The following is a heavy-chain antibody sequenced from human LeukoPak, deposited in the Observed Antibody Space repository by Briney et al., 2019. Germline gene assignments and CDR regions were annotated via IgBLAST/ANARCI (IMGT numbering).Heavy chain of an antibody. CDR2: INHSGST. CDR3: AREGAGGYDFGNWFDP. V-gene: IGHV4-34*01. CDR1: GGSFSGYY. Sequence: PSETLSLTCAVYGGSFSGYYWSWIRQPPGKGLEWIGEINHSGSTNYNPSLKSRVTISVDTSKNQFSLKLSSVTAADTAVYYCAREGAGGYDFGNWFDPWGQGTLVTVSS. J-gene: IGHJ5*02. D-gene: IGHD5-12*01.